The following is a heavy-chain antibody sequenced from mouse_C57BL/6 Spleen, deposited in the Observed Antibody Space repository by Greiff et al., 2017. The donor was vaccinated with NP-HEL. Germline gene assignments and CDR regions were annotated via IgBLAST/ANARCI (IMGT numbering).Heavy chain of an antibody. CDR2: ISSGSSTI. J-gene: IGHJ4*01. CDR1: GFTFSDYG. V-gene: IGHV5-17*01. CDR3: ARDAMDY. Sequence: EVMLVDSGGGLVKPGGSLKLSCAASGFTFSDYGMHWVRQAPEKGLEWVAYISSGSSTIYYADTVKGRFTISRDNAKNTLFLQMTSLRSEDTAMYYCARDAMDYWGQGTSVTVSS.